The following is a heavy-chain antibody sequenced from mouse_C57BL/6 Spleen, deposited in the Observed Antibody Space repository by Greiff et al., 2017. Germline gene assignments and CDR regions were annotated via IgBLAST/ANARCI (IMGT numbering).Heavy chain of an antibody. CDR3: ATYGNYAMDY. CDR2: IDPNSGGT. D-gene: IGHD2-10*02. J-gene: IGHJ4*01. CDR1: GYTFTSYW. Sequence: QVQLQQPGAELVKPGASVKLSCKASGYTFTSYWMHWVKQRPGRGLEWIGRIDPNSGGTKYTEKFKSKATLTVDKPSSTAYMQLSSLTSEDSAVYYCATYGNYAMDYWGQGTSVTVSS. V-gene: IGHV1-72*01.